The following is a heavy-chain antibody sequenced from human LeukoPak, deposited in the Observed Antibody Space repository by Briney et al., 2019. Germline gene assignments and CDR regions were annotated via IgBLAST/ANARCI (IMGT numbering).Heavy chain of an antibody. CDR2: ISAYNGNT. D-gene: IGHD3-10*01. J-gene: IGHJ4*02. CDR3: ARDLGGITIGAYYFDY. V-gene: IGHV1-18*01. Sequence: ASVKVSCKASGYTFTSYGISWVRQAPGQGLERMGWISAYNGNTNYAQKLQGRVTVTTDKSTSTAYMELRSLRSDDTAVYYCARDLGGITIGAYYFDYWGQGTLVTVSS. CDR1: GYTFTSYG.